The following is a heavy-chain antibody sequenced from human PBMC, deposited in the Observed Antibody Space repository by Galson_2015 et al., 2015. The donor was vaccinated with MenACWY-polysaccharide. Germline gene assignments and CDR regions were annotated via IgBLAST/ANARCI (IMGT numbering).Heavy chain of an antibody. CDR3: ARASSASYSLATDY. CDR2: IKRDGSEK. CDR1: GFTFSSYW. D-gene: IGHD3-22*01. V-gene: IGHV3-7*04. Sequence: SLRLSCAASGFTFSSYWMTWVRQAPGKGLEWVANIKRDGSEKYYVDSVKGRFTISRDNSKNSLYLQMHSLRAEDTAVYSCARASSASYSLATDYWGQGTLVTVS. J-gene: IGHJ4*02.